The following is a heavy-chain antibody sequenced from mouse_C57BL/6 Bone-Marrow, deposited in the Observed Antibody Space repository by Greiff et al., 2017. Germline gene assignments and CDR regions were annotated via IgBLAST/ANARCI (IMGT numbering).Heavy chain of an antibody. V-gene: IGHV1-81*01. CDR2: IYPRSGNT. D-gene: IGHD2-5*01. Sequence: VMLVESGAELARPGASVKLSCKASGYTFTSYGISWVKQRPGQGLEWIGEIYPRSGNTYYNEKFKGKATLTADKSSSTAYMELRSLTSEDSAVYVCARERAYYSNQYAMDYWGQGTSVTVSS. CDR1: GYTFTSYG. CDR3: ARERAYYSNQYAMDY. J-gene: IGHJ4*01.